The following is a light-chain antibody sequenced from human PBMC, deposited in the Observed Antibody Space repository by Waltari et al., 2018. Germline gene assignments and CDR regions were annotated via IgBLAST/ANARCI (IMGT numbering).Light chain of an antibody. J-gene: IGKJ4*01. CDR3: QQYYRTPVT. CDR1: QSVFYSSNKKNY. V-gene: IGKV4-1*01. Sequence: DIVMTQSPDSLAVSLGERATVNCKSSQSVFYSSNKKNYLAWYQQNPGQPPKLLIYWASTRESGVPDRFSGSWSGTDFTPTISSLQAEDVAVYHCQQYYRTPVTFGGGTKVEIK. CDR2: WAS.